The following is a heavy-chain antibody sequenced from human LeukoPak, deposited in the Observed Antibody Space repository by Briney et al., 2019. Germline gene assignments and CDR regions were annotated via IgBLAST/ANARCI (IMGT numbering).Heavy chain of an antibody. CDR2: ISSSGST. CDR3: ARIDDSSGYSFDY. Sequence: SETLSLTCTVSGDSISSGDYYWSWIRQPAGKGLEWIGRISSSGSTYYNPSLKSRVTISVDTSKNQFSLKLSSVTAADTAVYYCARIDDSSGYSFDYWGQGTLVTVSS. J-gene: IGHJ4*02. CDR1: GDSISSGDYY. V-gene: IGHV4-61*02. D-gene: IGHD3-22*01.